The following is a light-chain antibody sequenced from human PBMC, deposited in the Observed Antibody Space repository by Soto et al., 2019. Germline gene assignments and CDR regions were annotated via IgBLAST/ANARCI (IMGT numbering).Light chain of an antibody. V-gene: IGKV1-33*01. J-gene: IGKJ5*01. CDR3: QQYENLPT. CDR1: QNINNY. CDR2: DAS. Sequence: DIQMTQSPSSLSASVGDRVTITCPASQNINNYLNWYQQKPGRAPKLLIYDASNLEAGVPSRFRGSGSGTDFTFTISRLQHEDIATYYCQQYENLPTFGQGTRLEIK.